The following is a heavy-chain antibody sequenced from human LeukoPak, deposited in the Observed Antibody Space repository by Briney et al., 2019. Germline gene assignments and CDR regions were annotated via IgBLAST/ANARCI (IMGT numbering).Heavy chain of an antibody. J-gene: IGHJ4*02. CDR3: ARDRGWVVPGEMGY. V-gene: IGHV3-21*01. CDR2: ISSDSSYI. Sequence: GGSLRLSCAASGFNFNTYTMNWVRQAPGKGLEWVSSISSDSSYIYYADAVQGRFTVSRDNAKYSLYLQMNSLRAEDTAVYYCARDRGWVVPGEMGYWGQGTLVTVSS. CDR1: GFNFNTYT. D-gene: IGHD2-2*01.